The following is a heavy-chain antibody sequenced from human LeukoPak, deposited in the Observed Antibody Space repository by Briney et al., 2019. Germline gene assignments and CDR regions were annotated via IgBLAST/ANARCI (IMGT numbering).Heavy chain of an antibody. J-gene: IGHJ4*02. CDR1: GGSFSGYY. CDR2: IYYSGST. Sequence: SETLSLTCAVYGGSFSGYYWSWIRQPPGKGLEWIGYIYYSGSTNYNPSLKSRVTISVDTSKNQFSLKLISVTAADTAVYYCARDRVRGNSNPFFDYWGQGTLVTVSS. V-gene: IGHV4-59*01. CDR3: ARDRVRGNSNPFFDY. D-gene: IGHD4-11*01.